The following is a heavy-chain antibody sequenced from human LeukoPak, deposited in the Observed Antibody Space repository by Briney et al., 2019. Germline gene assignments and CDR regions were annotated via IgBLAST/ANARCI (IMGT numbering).Heavy chain of an antibody. V-gene: IGHV3-21*04. D-gene: IGHD4-11*01. Sequence: GGSLRLSCAASGFTFSSYSMNWVRQAPGKGLEWVSSISSSSSYIYYADSVKGRFTISRDNSKNTLYLQMNSLRAEDTAVYYCAKELDYSNYLNYFDYWGQGTLVTVSS. CDR2: ISSSSSYI. CDR1: GFTFSSYS. CDR3: AKELDYSNYLNYFDY. J-gene: IGHJ4*02.